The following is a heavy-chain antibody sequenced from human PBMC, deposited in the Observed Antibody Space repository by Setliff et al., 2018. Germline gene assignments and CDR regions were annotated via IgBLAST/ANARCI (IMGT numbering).Heavy chain of an antibody. CDR1: GFTFSSYS. V-gene: IGHV3-21*01. CDR3: ARDNGPRELLTALDI. Sequence: GGSLRLSCAASGFTFSSYSMNWVRQAPGKGLEWVSSISSSSSYIYYADSVEGRFTISRDNAKNSLYLQMNSLRAEDTAVYYCARDNGPRELLTALDIWGQGTMVTVSS. D-gene: IGHD1-26*01. J-gene: IGHJ3*02. CDR2: ISSSSSYI.